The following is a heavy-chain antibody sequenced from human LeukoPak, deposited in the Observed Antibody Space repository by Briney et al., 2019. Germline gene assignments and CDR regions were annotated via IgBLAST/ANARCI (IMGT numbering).Heavy chain of an antibody. CDR2: IRTSAEGANYA. CDR3: ASDQRYAFDY. Sequence: GGSLRLSCATSGFSFTDYPMNWVRQAPGKGLEWVSNIRTSAEGANYAYYADSVKGRVSISRDDAKNTLYLHMNSLRDDDTAVYYCASDQRYAFDYWGQGILVTVSS. J-gene: IGHJ4*02. D-gene: IGHD3-9*01. CDR1: GFSFTDYP. V-gene: IGHV3-48*02.